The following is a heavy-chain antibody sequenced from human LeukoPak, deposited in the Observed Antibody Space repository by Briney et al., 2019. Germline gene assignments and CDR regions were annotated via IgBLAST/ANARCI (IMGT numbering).Heavy chain of an antibody. V-gene: IGHV3-48*01. CDR1: GFTFNRNN. CDR2: ISSTSITM. Sequence: GGSLRPSCAASGFTFNRNNLNWVRPAPGKGLEWVSYISSTSITMYYADSVKGRFTISRDNAKNSLYLQMNSLRADDTAVYYCARETILAVAGDFWGQGTLVTVSS. J-gene: IGHJ4*02. CDR3: ARETILAVAGDF. D-gene: IGHD6-19*01.